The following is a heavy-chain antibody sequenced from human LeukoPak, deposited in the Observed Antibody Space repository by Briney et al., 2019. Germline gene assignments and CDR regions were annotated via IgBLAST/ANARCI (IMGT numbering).Heavy chain of an antibody. D-gene: IGHD6-19*01. CDR1: GFNFSSFG. Sequence: GKSLRLSCAASGFNFSSFGMHWVRQAPGKGLEWVAVIWYAGNNKYYADSMKGRFTISRDNSKNTLYPHMNSLRAEDTAVYYCARNGQQWPVYSCDDWGQGTLVTVSS. V-gene: IGHV3-33*01. CDR3: ARNGQQWPVYSCDD. J-gene: IGHJ4*02. CDR2: IWYAGNNK.